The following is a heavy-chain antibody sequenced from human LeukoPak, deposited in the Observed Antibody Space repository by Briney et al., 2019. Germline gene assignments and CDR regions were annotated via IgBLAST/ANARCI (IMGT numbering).Heavy chain of an antibody. Sequence: ASVKVSCKASGGAFSSYAISWVRQAPGQGLEWMGRIIPIFGTANYAQKFQGRVTITTDESTSTAYMELSSLRSEDTAVYYCALITMVRGVIDSPFDYWGQGTLVTVSS. D-gene: IGHD3-10*01. CDR2: IIPIFGTA. CDR3: ALITMVRGVIDSPFDY. J-gene: IGHJ4*02. V-gene: IGHV1-69*05. CDR1: GGAFSSYA.